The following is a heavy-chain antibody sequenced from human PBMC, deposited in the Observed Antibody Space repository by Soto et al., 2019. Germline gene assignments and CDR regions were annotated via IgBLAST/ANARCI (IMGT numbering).Heavy chain of an antibody. D-gene: IGHD5-18*01. Sequence: GGSLRLSCAASTSTFSSYSMNWVRQAPGKGLEWVSYISSSSSTIYYADSVKGRFTISRDNAKNSLYLQMNSLRDEDTAVYYCARDRGSGGYSYGADYWGQGTLVTVSS. CDR2: ISSSSSTI. J-gene: IGHJ4*02. V-gene: IGHV3-48*02. CDR3: ARDRGSGGYSYGADY. CDR1: TSTFSSYS.